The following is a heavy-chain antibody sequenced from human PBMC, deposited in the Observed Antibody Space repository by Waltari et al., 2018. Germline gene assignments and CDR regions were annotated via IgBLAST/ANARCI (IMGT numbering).Heavy chain of an antibody. Sequence: EVQLLESGGGLVQPGGSLRLSCAASGFTFSSYAMSWVRQAPGKWLEWVSAISGSGGSTYYADSVKGRFTISRDNSKNTLYLQMNSLRAEDTAVYYCAKPPIGQVIPFDYWGQGTLVTVSS. V-gene: IGHV3-23*01. CDR2: ISGSGGST. J-gene: IGHJ4*02. D-gene: IGHD3-9*01. CDR3: AKPPIGQVIPFDY. CDR1: GFTFSSYA.